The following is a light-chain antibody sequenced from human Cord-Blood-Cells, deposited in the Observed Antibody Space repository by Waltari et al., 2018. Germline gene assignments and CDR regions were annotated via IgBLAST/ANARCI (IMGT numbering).Light chain of an antibody. CDR2: EGS. V-gene: IGLV2-23*01. Sequence: SALTQPASASGSPGPSITLSCTGTSSDARSYYLVSWYQQHPGKAPKLMIYEGSKRPSGVSNRFSGSKSGNTASLTISGLQAEDEADYYCCSYAGSSTWVFGGGTKLTVL. CDR1: SSDARSYYL. CDR3: CSYAGSSTWV. J-gene: IGLJ3*02.